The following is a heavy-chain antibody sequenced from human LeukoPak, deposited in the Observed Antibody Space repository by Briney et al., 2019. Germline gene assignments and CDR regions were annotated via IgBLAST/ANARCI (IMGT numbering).Heavy chain of an antibody. Sequence: ASVKVSCKASGYTFTGYYMHWVRQAPGQGLEWMGWINPNSGGTNYAQKFQGRVTMTRDTSISTAYMELSRLRPDDTAVYYCAAVSRGYSYGIDYWGQGTLVTVSS. D-gene: IGHD5-18*01. J-gene: IGHJ4*02. CDR3: AAVSRGYSYGIDY. V-gene: IGHV1-2*02. CDR1: GYTFTGYY. CDR2: INPNSGGT.